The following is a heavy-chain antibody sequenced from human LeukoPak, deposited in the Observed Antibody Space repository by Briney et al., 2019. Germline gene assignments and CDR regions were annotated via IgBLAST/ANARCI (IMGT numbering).Heavy chain of an antibody. D-gene: IGHD2-15*01. CDR3: AKGRGYCSGGSCYSDY. CDR2: ITGIVNST. CDR1: GFTFSNYG. J-gene: IGHJ4*02. V-gene: IGHV3-23*01. Sequence: GGSLRLSCAASGFTFSNYGMSWVRQAPGKGLEWVSTITGIVNSTFYADSVKGRFTIPRDHSKNTLYLQMNSLRAEDTAVYYCAKGRGYCSGGSCYSDYWGQGTLVTVSS.